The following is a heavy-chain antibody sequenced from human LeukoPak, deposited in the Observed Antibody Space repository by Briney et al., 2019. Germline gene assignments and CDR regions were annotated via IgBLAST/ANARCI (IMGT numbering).Heavy chain of an antibody. CDR1: GFTFRSHW. D-gene: IGHD6-13*01. CDR2: IKQDGSEK. J-gene: IGHJ4*02. V-gene: IGHV3-7*01. CDR3: ARATYSSSWFDY. Sequence: GGSLRLSCAASGFTFRSHWMSWVRQAPGKGLEWVANIKQDGSEKYYVDSVKGRFTISRDNAKNSLYLQMNSLRAEDTAVYYCARATYSSSWFDYWGQGTLVTVSS.